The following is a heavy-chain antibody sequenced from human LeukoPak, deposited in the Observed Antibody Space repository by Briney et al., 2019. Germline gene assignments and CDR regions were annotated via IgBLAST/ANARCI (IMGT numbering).Heavy chain of an antibody. CDR2: INPNSGGT. CDR1: GYALTGYY. CDR3: ARAEDILTGYGDLFDP. Sequence: ASVQVSCEAYGYALTGYYMHWVRQAPGQGLEWMGWINPNSGGTNYAQKFQGRVTMTRDTSISTAYMELSRLRSDDTAVYYCARAEDILTGYGDLFDPWGQGTLVTVSS. D-gene: IGHD3-9*01. J-gene: IGHJ5*02. V-gene: IGHV1-2*02.